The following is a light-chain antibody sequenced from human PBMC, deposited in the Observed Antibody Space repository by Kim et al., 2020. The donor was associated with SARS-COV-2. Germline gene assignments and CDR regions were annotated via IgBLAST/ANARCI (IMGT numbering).Light chain of an antibody. J-gene: IGKJ4*01. Sequence: ASVGDGFTITCRASQGINSLLAWYQQKPGKAPKLLIYATSTLQSGVPSRFSGSGSGTEFTLTISSLQPEDFATYYCQQLNSYPLTFGGGTKVDIK. V-gene: IGKV1-9*01. CDR1: QGINSL. CDR3: QQLNSYPLT. CDR2: ATS.